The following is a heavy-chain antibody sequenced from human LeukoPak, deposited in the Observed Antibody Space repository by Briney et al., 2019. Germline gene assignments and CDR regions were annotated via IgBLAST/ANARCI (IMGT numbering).Heavy chain of an antibody. V-gene: IGHV4-59*08. CDR1: GVSIKNYY. Sequence: SETLSLTCTVSGVSIKNYYWSWIRQPPGKGLEWLANIYYAGSSNYNPSLKSRVSVSIDASKNHLSLKLTSVTAADTAIYYCARQAVIIPTGMEGPWFDPWGQGTLVAVS. CDR3: ARQAVIIPTGMEGPWFDP. J-gene: IGHJ5*02. CDR2: IYYAGSS. D-gene: IGHD2/OR15-2a*01.